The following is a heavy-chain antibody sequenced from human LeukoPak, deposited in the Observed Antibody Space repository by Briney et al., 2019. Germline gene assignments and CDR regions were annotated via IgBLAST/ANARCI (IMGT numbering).Heavy chain of an antibody. V-gene: IGHV4-31*03. D-gene: IGHD6-6*01. CDR1: GGSISSGGYY. J-gene: IGHJ5*02. Sequence: SQTLSLTCTVSGGSISSGGYYWSWIRQVPGKGLEWIGEINHSGSTNYNPSLKSRVTISVDTSKNQFSLKLSSVTAADTAVYYCARELGARPPHWFDPWGQGTLVTVSS. CDR3: ARELGARPPHWFDP. CDR2: INHSGST.